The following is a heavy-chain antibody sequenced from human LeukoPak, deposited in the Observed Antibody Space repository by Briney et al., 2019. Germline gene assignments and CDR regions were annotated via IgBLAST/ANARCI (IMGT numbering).Heavy chain of an antibody. J-gene: IGHJ4*02. CDR3: ARLISDSWYYFDS. V-gene: IGHV5-51*01. D-gene: IGHD6-13*01. CDR2: IYPSDSDT. Sequence: GESLKISCKASGYSFTTYWIGWVRQMPGKGLEWMGIIYPSDSDTTYSPSFQGRVTISADKSISTAYLQWSSLKASDTAMYYCARLISDSWYYFDSWGQGTLVTVSS. CDR1: GYSFTTYW.